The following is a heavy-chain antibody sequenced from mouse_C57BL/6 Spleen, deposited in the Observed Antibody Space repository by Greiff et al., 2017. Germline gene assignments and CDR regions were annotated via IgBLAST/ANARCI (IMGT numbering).Heavy chain of an antibody. Sequence: EVKVVESEGGLVQPGSSMKLSCTASGFTFSDYYMAWVRQVPEKGLEWVANINYDGSSTYYLDSLKSRFIISRDNAKNILYLQMSSLKSEDTATYYCAREDYDGYYGGFAYWGQGTLVTVSA. V-gene: IGHV5-16*01. J-gene: IGHJ3*01. CDR3: AREDYDGYYGGFAY. CDR1: GFTFSDYY. CDR2: INYDGSST. D-gene: IGHD2-3*01.